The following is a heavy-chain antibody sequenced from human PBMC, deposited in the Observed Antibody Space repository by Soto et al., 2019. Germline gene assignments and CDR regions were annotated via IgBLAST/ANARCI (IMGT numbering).Heavy chain of an antibody. V-gene: IGHV3-30-3*01. CDR2: ISYDGINK. Sequence: QVQLVESGGGVVQPGRSLRLSCAASGITFSSSTMHWVRQSPGKGLEWVAVISYDGINKYYADSVKGRFTISRDNSKNTLFLQMNSLRPEDTAVYYCTRDLVVNTIPFDYWGQGNLVTVSS. J-gene: IGHJ4*02. CDR1: GITFSSST. CDR3: TRDLVVNTIPFDY. D-gene: IGHD2-21*01.